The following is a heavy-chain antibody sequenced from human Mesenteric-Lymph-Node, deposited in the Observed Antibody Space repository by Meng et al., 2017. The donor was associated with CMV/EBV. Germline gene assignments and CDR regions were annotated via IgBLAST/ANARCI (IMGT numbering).Heavy chain of an antibody. CDR3: ARMAIPHSELDY. D-gene: IGHD1-14*01. CDR2: ITSSTTRGIPT. J-gene: IGHJ4*02. CDR1: GFTFSDYY. Sequence: GESLKISCAASGFTFSDYYMTWIRQAPGKGLEYISYITSSTTRGIPTYYADSVKGRFTISRDNAKNSLYLQMNSLRAEDTAVYYCARMAIPHSELDYWGQGTLVTVSS. V-gene: IGHV3-11*04.